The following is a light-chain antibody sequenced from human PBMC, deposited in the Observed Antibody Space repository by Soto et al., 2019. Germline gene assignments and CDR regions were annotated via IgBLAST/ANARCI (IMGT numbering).Light chain of an antibody. V-gene: IGLV2-14*01. Sequence: QSALTQPASVSGSPGQSITISCTGTSSDIGSYDYVSWYQQHPGKAPNLIIYEVTDRPSGVSNRFSGSKSGNTASLTISGLQAEDEADYYCSSYTSSVTLVFGGGTKLTVL. CDR1: SSDIGSYDY. CDR2: EVT. J-gene: IGLJ2*01. CDR3: SSYTSSVTLV.